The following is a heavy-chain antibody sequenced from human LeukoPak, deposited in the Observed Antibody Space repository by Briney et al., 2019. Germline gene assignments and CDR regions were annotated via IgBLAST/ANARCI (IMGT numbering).Heavy chain of an antibody. CDR1: GFTFRSYA. CDR2: ISFDGSNT. Sequence: GSLRLSCAASGFTFRSYAMHWVRQAPGRGLDWVAVISFDGSNTYYAASVKGRFTISRDNSKSTLYLEMSSLRAEDTALYFCAREKEGYYVYYYMDVWGKGTTVTASS. CDR3: AREKEGYYVYYYMDV. V-gene: IGHV3-30*15. J-gene: IGHJ6*03.